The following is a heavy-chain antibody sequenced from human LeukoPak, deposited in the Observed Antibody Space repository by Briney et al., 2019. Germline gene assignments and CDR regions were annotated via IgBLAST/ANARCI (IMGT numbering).Heavy chain of an antibody. CDR3: ARGADGVSSNSRGWFDP. V-gene: IGHV3-21*01. D-gene: IGHD2-15*01. CDR2: ISSSSSYI. Sequence: PGGSLRLSCAASGFTFSSYSMNWVRQAPGKGLEWVSSISSSSSYIYYADSVTGRFTISRDNDKNSLYLQMNSLRAEDTAVYSCARGADGVSSNSRGWFDPWGQGTLVTVSS. J-gene: IGHJ5*02. CDR1: GFTFSSYS.